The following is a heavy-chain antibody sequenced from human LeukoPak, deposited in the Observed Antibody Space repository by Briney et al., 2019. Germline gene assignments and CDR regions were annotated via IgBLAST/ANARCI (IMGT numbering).Heavy chain of an antibody. V-gene: IGHV4-59*11. CDR1: SGSISSHY. Sequence: SETLSLTCTVSSGSISSHYWSWIRQPPGKGLEWIGYIYYSGSTNYNPSLKSRVTISVDTSKNQFSLKLSSVTATDTAVYYCARDSGTYYYYYGLDVWGQGTPVTVSS. J-gene: IGHJ6*02. D-gene: IGHD1-26*01. CDR3: ARDSGTYYYYYGLDV. CDR2: IYYSGST.